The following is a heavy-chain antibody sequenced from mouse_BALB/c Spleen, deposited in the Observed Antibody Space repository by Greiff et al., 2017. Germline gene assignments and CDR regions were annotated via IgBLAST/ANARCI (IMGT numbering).Heavy chain of an antibody. CDR3: ARFYYGSSPYFDY. CDR2: IWGDGST. Sequence: VQLQQSGPGLVAPSQSLSITCTVSGFSLTGYGVNWVRQPPGKGLEWLGMIWGDGSTDYNSALKSRLSISKDNSKSQVFLKMNSLQTDDTARYYCARFYYGSSPYFDYWGQGTTLTVSS. CDR1: GFSLTGYG. J-gene: IGHJ2*01. V-gene: IGHV2-6-7*01. D-gene: IGHD1-1*01.